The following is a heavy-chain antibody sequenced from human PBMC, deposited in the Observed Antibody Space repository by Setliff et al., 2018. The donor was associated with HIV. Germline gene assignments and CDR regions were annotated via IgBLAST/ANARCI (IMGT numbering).Heavy chain of an antibody. D-gene: IGHD3-10*01. CDR2: ISPYNGDT. CDR1: GYRFNTYG. CDR3: VRVLGDYYYYMDV. Sequence: ASVKVSCKASGYRFNTYGISWVRQAPGQGLEWMGWISPYNGDTRFAQSLQGRVTLTTDTSTNTAYMEMRTLRSDDTAVYYCVRVLGDYYYYMDVWGKGTMVTVSS. V-gene: IGHV1-18*01. J-gene: IGHJ6*03.